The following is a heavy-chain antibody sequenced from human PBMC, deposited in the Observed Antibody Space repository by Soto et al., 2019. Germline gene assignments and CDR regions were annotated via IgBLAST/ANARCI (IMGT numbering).Heavy chain of an antibody. J-gene: IGHJ5*02. D-gene: IGHD4-4*01. CDR3: ARQDRNYRLDP. Sequence: SETLSLTCTVSGGSISSSSYYWGWIRQPPGKGLEWIGSIYYSGSTYYNPSLKSRVTISVDTSKNQFSLKLSSVTAADTAVCYCARQDRNYRLDPWGQGTLVTVSS. CDR1: GGSISSSSYY. CDR2: IYYSGST. V-gene: IGHV4-39*01.